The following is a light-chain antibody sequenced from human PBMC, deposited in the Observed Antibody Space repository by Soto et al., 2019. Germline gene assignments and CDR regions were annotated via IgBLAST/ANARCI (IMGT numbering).Light chain of an antibody. Sequence: QSALTQPASVSGSPGQSITISCTGTSSDVGGYNYVSWYQQHPGKAPKLMIYEVSNRPSGVSNRFSGSKSGNTASLTISGLQAEDEADYYCSSYTSGNTYVIFGGGTKLTVL. CDR2: EVS. CDR3: SSYTSGNTYVI. CDR1: SSDVGGYNY. V-gene: IGLV2-14*01. J-gene: IGLJ2*01.